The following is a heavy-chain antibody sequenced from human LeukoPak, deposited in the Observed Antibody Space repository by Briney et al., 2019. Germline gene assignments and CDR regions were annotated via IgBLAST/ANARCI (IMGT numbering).Heavy chain of an antibody. CDR1: GGSFSGYY. CDR2: INHSGGT. V-gene: IGHV4-34*01. J-gene: IGHJ6*02. Sequence: PSETLSLTCAVYGGSFSGYYWSWIRQPPGKGLEWIGEINHSGGTNYNPSLKSRVTISVDTSKDQFSLKLSSVTAADTAVYYCARGPYYYYGMDVWDQGTTVTVSS. CDR3: ARGPYYYYGMDV.